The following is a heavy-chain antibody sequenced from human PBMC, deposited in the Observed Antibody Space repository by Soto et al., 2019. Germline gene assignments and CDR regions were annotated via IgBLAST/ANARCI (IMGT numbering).Heavy chain of an antibody. Sequence: ETLSLTCTVSGYSISSGYHWAWIRQPPGKGLEWLGSVHYSGNTYYNPSLKSRLTISVDKSKNQFSLNLSSVTAADTAVYYCARQDRVVAEGRWFDPWGQGTLVTVSS. V-gene: IGHV4-38-2*02. CDR2: VHYSGNT. J-gene: IGHJ5*02. CDR1: GYSISSGYH. CDR3: ARQDRVVAEGRWFDP. D-gene: IGHD2-15*01.